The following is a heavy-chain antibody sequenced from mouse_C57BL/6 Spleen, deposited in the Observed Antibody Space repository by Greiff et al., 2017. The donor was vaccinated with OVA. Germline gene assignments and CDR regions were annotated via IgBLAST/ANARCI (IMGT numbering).Heavy chain of an antibody. V-gene: IGHV1-82*01. Sequence: VQLQQSGPELVKPGASVKISCKASGYAFSSSWMNWVKQRPGKGLEWTGRIYPGDGDTNYNGKFKGKATLTADKSSSTAYMQLSSLTSEDSAVYFCARETTVVATDYWGQGTTLTVSS. CDR3: ARETTVVATDY. CDR1: GYAFSSSW. CDR2: IYPGDGDT. D-gene: IGHD1-1*01. J-gene: IGHJ2*01.